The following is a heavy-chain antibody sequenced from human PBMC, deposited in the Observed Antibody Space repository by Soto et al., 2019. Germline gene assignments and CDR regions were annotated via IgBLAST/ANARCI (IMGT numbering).Heavy chain of an antibody. CDR2: IIPIFGTA. CDR1: GGTFSSYA. Sequence: SVKVSCKASGGTFSSYAISWVRQAPGQGLEWMGGIIPIFGTANYAQKFQGRVTITADESTSTAYMELSSLRSEDTAVYYCARESITIFGVVINYGMDVWGQGTTVTVSS. D-gene: IGHD3-3*01. CDR3: ARESITIFGVVINYGMDV. J-gene: IGHJ6*02. V-gene: IGHV1-69*13.